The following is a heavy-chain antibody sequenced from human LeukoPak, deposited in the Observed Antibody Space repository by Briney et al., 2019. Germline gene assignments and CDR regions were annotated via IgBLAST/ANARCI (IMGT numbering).Heavy chain of an antibody. CDR2: IYTSGST. J-gene: IGHJ6*03. CDR3: ARIPSYYYYMDV. Sequence: SQTLSLTCTVSGGSISSGSYYWSWIRQPAGKGLEWIGRIYTSGSTNYNPSLKSRITISVDTSKNQFSLKLSSVTAADTAVYYCARIPSYYYYMDVWGKGTTVTVSS. V-gene: IGHV4-61*02. CDR1: GGSISSGSYY.